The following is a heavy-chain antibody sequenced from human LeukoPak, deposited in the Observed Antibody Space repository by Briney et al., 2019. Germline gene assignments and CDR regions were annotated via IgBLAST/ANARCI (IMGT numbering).Heavy chain of an antibody. J-gene: IGHJ2*01. Sequence: GGSLRLSCAASGFTFSSYSMNWVRQAPGKGLEWVSSISSSSSYIYYADSVKGRFTISRDNAKNSLYLQMNSLRAEDTAVYYCARVPGLWYFDLWGRGTLVTVSS. CDR3: ARVPGLWYFDL. V-gene: IGHV3-21*01. CDR1: GFTFSSYS. D-gene: IGHD3-10*01. CDR2: ISSSSSYI.